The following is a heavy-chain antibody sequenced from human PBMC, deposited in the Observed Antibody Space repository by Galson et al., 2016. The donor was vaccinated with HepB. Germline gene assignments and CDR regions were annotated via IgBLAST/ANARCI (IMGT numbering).Heavy chain of an antibody. V-gene: IGHV3-23*01. D-gene: IGHD3-22*01. CDR3: ARSTSHFDNSDHVSL. CDR2: LLVNGGRT. CDR1: GFTFSSYG. J-gene: IGHJ3*01. Sequence: SLRLSCAASGFTFSSYGMSWVRQAPGKGLEWVSTLLVNGGRTHYADSVKGRFTISRDNSENTLYLQLSSLRAGDTAVYYCARSTSHFDNSDHVSLWGQGKMVTVSS.